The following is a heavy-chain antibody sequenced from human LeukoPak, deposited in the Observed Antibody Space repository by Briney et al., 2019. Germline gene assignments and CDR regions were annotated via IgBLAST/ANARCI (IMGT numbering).Heavy chain of an antibody. CDR2: IYYSGST. CDR3: ARDVAAADYYFDY. V-gene: IGHV4-59*01. D-gene: IGHD6-13*01. J-gene: IGHJ4*02. Sequence: KPSETLSLTCTVPGGSISSYYWSSIRQPPGKGLEWIGYIYYSGSTNYNPSLKSRVTISVDTSKNQFSLKLSSVTAADTAVYYCARDVAAADYYFDYWGQGTLVTVSS. CDR1: GGSISSYY.